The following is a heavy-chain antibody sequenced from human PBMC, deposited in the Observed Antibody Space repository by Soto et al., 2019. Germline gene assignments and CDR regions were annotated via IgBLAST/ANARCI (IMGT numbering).Heavy chain of an antibody. V-gene: IGHV3-33*01. CDR2: IWYDGSNK. CDR3: ARDRITMVRGVINGIMDV. J-gene: IGHJ6*02. D-gene: IGHD3-10*01. Sequence: QPGGSLRLSCAASGFTFSSYGMHWVRQAPGKGLEWVAVIWYDGSNKYYADSVKGRFTISRDNSKNTLYLQMNSLRAEDTAVYYCARDRITMVRGVINGIMDVWGQGTTVTVSS. CDR1: GFTFSSYG.